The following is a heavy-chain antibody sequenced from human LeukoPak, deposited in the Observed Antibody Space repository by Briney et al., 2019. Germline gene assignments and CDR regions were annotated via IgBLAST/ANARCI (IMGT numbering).Heavy chain of an antibody. D-gene: IGHD6-13*01. CDR2: MGSSGSHI. Sequence: PGGSLRLSCAASGFNFGIYSMTWVRQAPGKGLEWVASMGSSGSHIYYADSVKGRFTISRDNAKNSLYLQLNSLGAEDTAIYYCARVIRAAPGKGYFDYWGQGTLDTVSS. CDR3: ARVIRAAPGKGYFDY. CDR1: GFNFGIYS. V-gene: IGHV3-21*04. J-gene: IGHJ4*02.